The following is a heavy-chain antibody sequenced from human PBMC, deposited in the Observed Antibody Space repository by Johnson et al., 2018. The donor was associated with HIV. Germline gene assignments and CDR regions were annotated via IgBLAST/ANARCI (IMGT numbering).Heavy chain of an antibody. J-gene: IGHJ3*02. CDR1: GFTFDDYG. V-gene: IGHV3-20*04. CDR2: SNWNGGST. Sequence: VQLVESGGGVVRPGGSLRLSCAASGFTFDDYGMSWVRQAPGKGLEWVSGSNWNGGSTGYGDSVKGRFTISRDNAKNSLYLQMNSLRAEDMAVYYCARESTATRGDAFDIWGQGTMVTVSS. CDR3: ARESTATRGDAFDI. D-gene: IGHD4-17*01.